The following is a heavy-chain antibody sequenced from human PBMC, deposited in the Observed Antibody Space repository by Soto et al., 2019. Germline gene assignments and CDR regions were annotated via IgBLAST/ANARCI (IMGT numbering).Heavy chain of an antibody. V-gene: IGHV1-69*13. Sequence: AASVKVSCKAPGGRFNSYAIRWVRQAHGQGLEWMGGIIPIFGTANYAQKFQGRVTITADESTSTAYMELSSLRSEDTAVYYCARVGSRGRWQLDYYYYGMDVWGQGTTVTGSS. CDR1: GGRFNSYA. D-gene: IGHD1-1*01. J-gene: IGHJ6*02. CDR2: IIPIFGTA. CDR3: ARVGSRGRWQLDYYYYGMDV.